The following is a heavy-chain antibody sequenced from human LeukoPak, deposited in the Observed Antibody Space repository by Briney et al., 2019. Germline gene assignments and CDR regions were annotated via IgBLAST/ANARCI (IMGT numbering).Heavy chain of an antibody. V-gene: IGHV4-34*01. CDR2: INHSGST. CDR3: ARAGIQLWLPFDY. Sequence: AETLSLTCAVYGGSFSGYYWSWIRQPPGKGLEWIWEINHSGSTNYNPSLKSRVTISVDTSKNQFSLKLSSVAAADTAVYYCARAGIQLWLPFDYWGQGTLVTVSS. J-gene: IGHJ4*02. CDR1: GGSFSGYY. D-gene: IGHD5-18*01.